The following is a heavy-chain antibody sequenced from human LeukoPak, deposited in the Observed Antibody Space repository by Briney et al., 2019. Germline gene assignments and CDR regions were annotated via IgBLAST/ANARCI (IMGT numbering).Heavy chain of an antibody. CDR2: ISSSSSYI. CDR3: ASPFSSYNDGSGYHPYGMDV. D-gene: IGHD3-22*01. Sequence: PGGSLRLSCAASGFTFSSYSMNWVRQAPGKGLEWVSSISSSSSYIYYADSVKGRFTISRDNAKNSLYLHMNSLRAEDTAVYYCASPFSSYNDGSGYHPYGMDVWGQGTTVTVSS. J-gene: IGHJ6*02. CDR1: GFTFSSYS. V-gene: IGHV3-21*01.